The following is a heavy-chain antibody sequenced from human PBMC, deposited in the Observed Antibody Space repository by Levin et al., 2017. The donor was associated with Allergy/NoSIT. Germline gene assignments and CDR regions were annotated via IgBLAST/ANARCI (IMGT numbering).Heavy chain of an antibody. CDR3: GGYLGWRY. CDR1: GFTIRSNY. CDR2: FYSDGNI. Sequence: LSLPCEASGFTIRSNYVSWVRQAPGKGLEWVSIFYSDGNIYYADSVKGRFTISKDNSKNTFFLQMNSLRAEDTAVYYCGGYLGWRYWGPGTLVTVAS. D-gene: IGHD2-8*01. V-gene: IGHV3-53*01. J-gene: IGHJ4*02.